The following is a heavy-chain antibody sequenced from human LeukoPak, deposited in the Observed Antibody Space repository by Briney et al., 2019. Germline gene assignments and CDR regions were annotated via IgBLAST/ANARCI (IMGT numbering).Heavy chain of an antibody. CDR3: ATAILYSVAGTWDY. V-gene: IGHV1-24*01. D-gene: IGHD6-19*01. Sequence: ASVKVSCKVSGYTLTELSMHWVRQAPGKGLEWMGGFDPEDGETIYAQKFQGRVTMTEDTSTDTAYMELSSLRSEDTAVYYCATAILYSVAGTWDYWGQGTLVTVSS. CDR2: FDPEDGET. CDR1: GYTLTELS. J-gene: IGHJ4*02.